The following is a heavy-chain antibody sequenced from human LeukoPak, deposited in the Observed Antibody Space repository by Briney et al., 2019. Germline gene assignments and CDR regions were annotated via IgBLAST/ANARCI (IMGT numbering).Heavy chain of an antibody. V-gene: IGHV4-31*03. CDR1: GGSISSGDYY. CDR2: IYYSGST. CDR3: AREGYSYGYYGMDV. D-gene: IGHD5-18*01. J-gene: IGHJ6*02. Sequence: TLSLTCPVSGGSISSGDYYWSWIRQHPGKGLEWIRYIYYSGSTYYNPSLKSRVTISVDTSKNQFSLKLSSVTAADTAVYYCAREGYSYGYYGMDVWGQGTTVTVSS.